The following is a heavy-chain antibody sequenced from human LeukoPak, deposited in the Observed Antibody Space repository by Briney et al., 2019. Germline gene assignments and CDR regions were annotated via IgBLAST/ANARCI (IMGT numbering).Heavy chain of an antibody. CDR3: ARDWLSVSGRYHNVRMDV. CDR1: GYTFSSYG. J-gene: IGHJ6*03. CDR2: ISANNGNT. V-gene: IGHV1-18*01. D-gene: IGHD3-10*01. Sequence: ASVKVSCKASGYTFSSYGISWVRQAPGQGLEWMGWISANNGNTRFAEKFQGRVTMTTDTSTNTAYMELRSLRSDDTAVYYCARDWLSVSGRYHNVRMDVWGKGTTITVSS.